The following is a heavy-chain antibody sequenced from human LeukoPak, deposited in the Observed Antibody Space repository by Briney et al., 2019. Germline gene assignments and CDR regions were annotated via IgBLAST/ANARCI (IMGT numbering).Heavy chain of an antibody. CDR3: ARGRSGYYYMDV. CDR1: GGSISSDY. CDR2: ISTSGST. V-gene: IGHV4-4*07. D-gene: IGHD3-10*01. J-gene: IGHJ6*03. Sequence: PSETLSLTCTVSGGSISSDYWSWIRQPAGKGLEWIGRISTSGSTNYNPSLKSRVTTPVDTSKNQFSLNLSSVTAADTAVYYCARGRSGYYYMDVWGKGTTVTVSS.